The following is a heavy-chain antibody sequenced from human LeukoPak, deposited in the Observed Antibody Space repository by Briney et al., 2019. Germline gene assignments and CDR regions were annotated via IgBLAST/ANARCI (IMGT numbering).Heavy chain of an antibody. CDR2: IYHSGST. CDR3: ARADYSSTWSHDYYYMGV. Sequence: NPSETLSLTCTVSGYSISSGYYWGWIRQPPGKGLEWIGSIYHSGSTYYNPSLKSRVSISVDTSKNQFSLKLSSVTAADTAVYYCARADYSSTWSHDYYYMGVWGKGTTVTVSS. J-gene: IGHJ6*03. CDR1: GYSISSGYY. D-gene: IGHD6-13*01. V-gene: IGHV4-38-2*02.